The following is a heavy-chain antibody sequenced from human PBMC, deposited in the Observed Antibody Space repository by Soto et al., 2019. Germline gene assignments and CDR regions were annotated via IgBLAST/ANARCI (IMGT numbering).Heavy chain of an antibody. J-gene: IGHJ4*02. CDR3: ARREMATPYFDY. CDR2: IYPGDSDT. CDR1: GYSLTSYW. V-gene: IGHV5-51*01. Sequence: GESLKISCKGSGYSLTSYWIGWVRQMPGKGLEWMGIIYPGDSDTRYSPSFQGQVTISADKSISTAYLQWSSLEASDTAFYYRARREMATPYFDYWGQGTLVTVSS. D-gene: IGHD5-12*01.